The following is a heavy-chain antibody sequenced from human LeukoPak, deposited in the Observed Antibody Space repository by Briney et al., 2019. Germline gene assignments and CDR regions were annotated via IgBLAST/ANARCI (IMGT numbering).Heavy chain of an antibody. CDR3: TKPATMAYCGGDCYWGDY. J-gene: IGHJ4*02. Sequence: SGGSLRLSCAASGFTFAAYAMHWVRQAPGKGLEWVSLISGDGGSIYYADSVKGRFTISRDNSKNSLYLQMNSLRTEDTALYYCTKPATMAYCGGDCYWGDYWGQGTLVTVSS. CDR1: GFTFAAYA. V-gene: IGHV3-43*02. CDR2: ISGDGGSI. D-gene: IGHD2-21*02.